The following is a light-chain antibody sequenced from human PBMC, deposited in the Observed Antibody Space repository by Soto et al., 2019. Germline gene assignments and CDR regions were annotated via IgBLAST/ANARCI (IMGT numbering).Light chain of an antibody. V-gene: IGKV1-27*01. CDR1: RDISNN. CDR2: TAS. J-gene: IGKJ2*01. Sequence: DLQMTQSPSSLSASVGDRVTITCRASRDISNNLAWYQQKPGKVPKLLMHTASTLMAGVPSRFSGSGSGTDFTLTISSLQPEDVATYYCQNYRSAPYAFGQGTKLEI. CDR3: QNYRSAPYA.